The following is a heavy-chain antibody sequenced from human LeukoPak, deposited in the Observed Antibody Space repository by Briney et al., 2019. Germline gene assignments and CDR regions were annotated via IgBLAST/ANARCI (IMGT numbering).Heavy chain of an antibody. Sequence: PGGSLRLSGAASGFTLSPYAMHWVRQAPGQRLEGMGWIDAGNGNTKYSQKVQGRVTITRDTSAGTAYMALSSLRSEDTAIYYCARDRQTRGYSAYDSSVVNAFDIWGQGTMVIVSS. CDR2: IDAGNGNT. V-gene: IGHV1-3*01. CDR1: GFTLSPYA. D-gene: IGHD5-12*01. CDR3: ARDRQTRGYSAYDSSVVNAFDI. J-gene: IGHJ3*02.